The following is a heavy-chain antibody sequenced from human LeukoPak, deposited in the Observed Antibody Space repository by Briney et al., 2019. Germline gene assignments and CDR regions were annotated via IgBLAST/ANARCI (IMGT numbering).Heavy chain of an antibody. CDR2: IYYSGST. CDR1: GGSISSGDYY. Sequence: PSETLSLTCTVSGGSISSGDYYWSWIRQPPGKGLEWIGYIYYSGSTYYNPSLKSRVTISVDTSKNQFSLKLSSVTAADTAAYYCARDLIYGGVDYWGQGTLVTVSS. J-gene: IGHJ4*02. V-gene: IGHV4-30-4*01. D-gene: IGHD4-23*01. CDR3: ARDLIYGGVDY.